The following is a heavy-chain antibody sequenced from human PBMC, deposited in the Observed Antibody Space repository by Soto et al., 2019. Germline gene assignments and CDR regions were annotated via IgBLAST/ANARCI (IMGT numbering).Heavy chain of an antibody. Sequence: PXVSLRLSCAASGFTFSSYAMSWVRQAPGKGLEWVSAISGSGGSTYYADSVKGRFTISRDNSKNTLYLQMNSLRAEDTAVYYCAKVYSSSLYAFEIWGQGTMVTVSS. CDR3: AKVYSSSLYAFEI. CDR2: ISGSGGST. D-gene: IGHD6-13*01. J-gene: IGHJ3*02. V-gene: IGHV3-23*01. CDR1: GFTFSSYA.